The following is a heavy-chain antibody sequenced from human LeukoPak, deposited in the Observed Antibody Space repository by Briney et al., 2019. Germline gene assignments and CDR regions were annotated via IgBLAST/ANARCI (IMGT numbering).Heavy chain of an antibody. CDR2: ISSSGST. CDR3: ARGPYSYDSSGAFDI. V-gene: IGHV4-61*02. CDR1: GDSISSGDYY. J-gene: IGHJ3*02. Sequence: SETLSLTCTVSGDSISSGDYYWSWIRQPAGKGLEWIGRISSSGSTNYNPSLKSRVAISVDTSKNQFSLKLSSVTAADTAVYFCARGPYSYDSSGAFDIWGQGTMVTVSS. D-gene: IGHD3-22*01.